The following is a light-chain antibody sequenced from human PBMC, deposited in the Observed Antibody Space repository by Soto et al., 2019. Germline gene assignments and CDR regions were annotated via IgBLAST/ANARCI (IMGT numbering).Light chain of an antibody. V-gene: IGLV1-47*02. CDR2: SNN. J-gene: IGLJ2*01. Sequence: QPVLTQPPSASGTPGQRVFISCSGSSSNIGGTNYAYWYQQLPGAAPKLLMHSNNLRPSGVPERISGSKSGTSASLAISGLRSEDEAVYYCASWDDRLGAVIFGGGTKLIVL. CDR1: SSNIGGTNY. CDR3: ASWDDRLGAVI.